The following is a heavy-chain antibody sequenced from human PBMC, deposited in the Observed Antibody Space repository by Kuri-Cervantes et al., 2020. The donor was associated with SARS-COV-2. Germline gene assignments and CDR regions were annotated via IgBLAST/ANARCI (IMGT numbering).Heavy chain of an antibody. D-gene: IGHD1-1*01. Sequence: GESLKISCAASGFTFSNYWMHWVRQAPGKGLVWVSGINSDGSDTNYADSVKGRFTISRDNAKNTLYLQMNSLRAEDTAVYYCAKGDNWNDAMDVWGQGTTVTVSS. J-gene: IGHJ6*02. CDR1: GFTFSNYW. V-gene: IGHV3-74*01. CDR2: INSDGSDT. CDR3: AKGDNWNDAMDV.